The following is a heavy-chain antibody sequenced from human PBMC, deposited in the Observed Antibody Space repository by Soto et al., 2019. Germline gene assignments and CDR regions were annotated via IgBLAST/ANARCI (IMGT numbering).Heavy chain of an antibody. J-gene: IGHJ4*02. D-gene: IGHD3-22*01. Sequence: PGGSLRLSCAASGFTFSSYGMHWVRQAPGKGLEWVAVIWYDGSNKYYADSVKGRFTISRDNSKNTLYLQMNSLRAEDTAVYYCARDRHYYDSSGPRDYWGQGTLVTVSS. CDR2: IWYDGSNK. CDR1: GFTFSSYG. V-gene: IGHV3-33*01. CDR3: ARDRHYYDSSGPRDY.